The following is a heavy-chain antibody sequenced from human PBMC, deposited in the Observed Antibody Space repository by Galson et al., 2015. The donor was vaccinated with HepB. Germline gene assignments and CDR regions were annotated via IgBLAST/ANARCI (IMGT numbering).Heavy chain of an antibody. J-gene: IGHJ6*02. D-gene: IGHD2-2*01. V-gene: IGHV1-69*13. CDR3: ARDYCSSDSCRELYGMDV. Sequence: SVKVSCKASGGTFSRYYAIAWVRQAPGQGLEWMGTLIPIFGTTNNAQKFQGRVAMTADESTTTAYMELSSLKSEDTAVYYCARDYCSSDSCRELYGMDVWGQGTTVTV. CDR1: GGTFSRYYA. CDR2: LIPIFGTT.